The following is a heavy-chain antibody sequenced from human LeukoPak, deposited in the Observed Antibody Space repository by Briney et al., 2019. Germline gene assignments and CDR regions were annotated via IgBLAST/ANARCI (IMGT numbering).Heavy chain of an antibody. D-gene: IGHD3-22*01. CDR3: ARDHYDSSGYLRGTDAFDI. J-gene: IGHJ3*02. V-gene: IGHV1-18*01. Sequence: ASVKVSCKASGYTFTSCGISWVRQAPGQGLEWMGWISAYNGNTNYAQKLQGRVTMATDTSTSTAYMELRSLRSDDTAVYYCARDHYDSSGYLRGTDAFDIWGQGTMVTVSS. CDR1: GYTFTSCG. CDR2: ISAYNGNT.